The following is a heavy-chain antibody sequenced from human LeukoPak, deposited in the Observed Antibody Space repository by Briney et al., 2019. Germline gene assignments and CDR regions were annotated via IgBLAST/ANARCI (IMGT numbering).Heavy chain of an antibody. Sequence: SVKVSCKASGGTFSSYAISWVRQAPGQGLEWMGRIIPILGIPNYAQKFQGRVTITADKSTSTGYMELSSLRSEDTAVYYCALGDDYSNPTQQYWGEGALVTVSS. J-gene: IGHJ4*02. CDR2: IIPILGIP. V-gene: IGHV1-69*04. CDR3: ALGDDYSNPTQQY. D-gene: IGHD4-11*01. CDR1: GGTFSSYA.